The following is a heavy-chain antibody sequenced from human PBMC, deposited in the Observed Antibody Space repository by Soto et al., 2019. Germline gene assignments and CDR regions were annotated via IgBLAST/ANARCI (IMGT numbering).Heavy chain of an antibody. D-gene: IGHD1-26*01. CDR2: ISYDGSNK. J-gene: IGHJ6*02. CDR3: VKAGWELPLDGMDV. V-gene: IGHV3-30*03. Sequence: HPGGSLRLSCAASGFTFSSYGMHWVRQAPGKGLEWVAVISYDGSNKYYADSVKGRFTISRDNSKNTLYLQMNSLRAEDTAVYYCVKAGWELPLDGMDVWGQGTTVTVSS. CDR1: GFTFSSYG.